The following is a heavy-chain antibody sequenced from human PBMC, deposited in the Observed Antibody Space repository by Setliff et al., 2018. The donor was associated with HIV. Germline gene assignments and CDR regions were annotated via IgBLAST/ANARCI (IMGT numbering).Heavy chain of an antibody. CDR3: AREYDVLLWIGSQYGRGNLDS. V-gene: IGHV1-46*01. J-gene: IGHJ4*02. Sequence: GASVKVSCKASGYILTSHYMHWVRQAPGQGLEWMGIINPSVGSTSYAQKFQGRVTMTRDTSTSTVYMELSSLRSEDTAVYYCAREYDVLLWIGSQYGRGNLDSWGQGTPVTSPQ. CDR1: GYILTSHY. CDR2: INPSVGST. D-gene: IGHD3-10*01.